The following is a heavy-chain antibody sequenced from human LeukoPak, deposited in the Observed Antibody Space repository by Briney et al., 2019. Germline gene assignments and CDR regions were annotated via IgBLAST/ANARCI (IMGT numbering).Heavy chain of an antibody. CDR1: GFTVSSNY. CDR3: ARVKGYSYGLE. D-gene: IGHD5-18*01. Sequence: GGSLRLSCAASGFTVSSNYMSWVRQAPGKGLEWVSVIYSGGSTYYADSVKGRFTISRDNSKNTLYLQMNSLRAEDTAVYYCARVKGYSYGLEWGQGTLVTVSS. J-gene: IGHJ4*02. V-gene: IGHV3-66*01. CDR2: IYSGGST.